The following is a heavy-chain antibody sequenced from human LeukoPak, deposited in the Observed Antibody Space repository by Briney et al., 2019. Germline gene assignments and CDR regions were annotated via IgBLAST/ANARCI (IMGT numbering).Heavy chain of an antibody. CDR1: GFTFSSYA. Sequence: HSGGSLRLSCAASGFTFSSYAMSWVRPAPPPPLPPPPPPRGSGGSTYYADSVKGRFTISRDNSKNTLYLQMNSLRAEDTAVYYCANEPNDYSSSFYYYYYMDVWGKGTTVTVSS. D-gene: IGHD6-6*01. CDR3: ANEPNDYSSSFYYYYYMDV. CDR2: PRGSGGST. J-gene: IGHJ6*03. V-gene: IGHV3-23*01.